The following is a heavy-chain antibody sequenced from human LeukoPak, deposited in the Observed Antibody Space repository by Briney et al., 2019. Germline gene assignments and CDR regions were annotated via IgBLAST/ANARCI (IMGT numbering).Heavy chain of an antibody. CDR1: GYSISSGYY. J-gene: IGHJ4*02. CDR3: ARGYSSGWYGYYFDY. D-gene: IGHD6-19*01. V-gene: IGHV4-38-2*02. CDR2: IYHSGST. Sequence: SETLSLTCTVSGYSISSGYYWGWIRQPPGKGLEWIGSIYHSGSTYNNPSLKSRVTISVDTSKNQFSLKLSSVTAADTAVYYCARGYSSGWYGYYFDYWGQGTLVTVSS.